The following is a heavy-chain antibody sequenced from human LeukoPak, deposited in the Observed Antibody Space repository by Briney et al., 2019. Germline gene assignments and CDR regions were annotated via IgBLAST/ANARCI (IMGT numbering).Heavy chain of an antibody. CDR2: IYYSGST. Sequence: PSETLSLTCTVSGGSISSYYWSWIRQPPGKGLEWIGYIYYSGSTNYNPSLKSRVTISVDTSKNQFSLKLSSVTAADTAVYYCARGRPYCGGDCSNRPSYYYYMDVWGKGTTVTISS. CDR3: ARGRPYCGGDCSNRPSYYYYMDV. CDR1: GGSISSYY. V-gene: IGHV4-59*12. J-gene: IGHJ6*03. D-gene: IGHD2-21*02.